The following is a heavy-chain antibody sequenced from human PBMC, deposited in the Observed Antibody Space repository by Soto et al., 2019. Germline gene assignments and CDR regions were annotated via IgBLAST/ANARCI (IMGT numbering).Heavy chain of an antibody. CDR1: GDSLSSSFYS. D-gene: IGHD1-26*01. CDR3: ARLTIILIVGRTDYYYYGMGV. CDR2: IYSSGST. Sequence: SETLSLTCNVSGDSLSSSFYSWAWIRQPPGKGLEWIGTIYSSGSTFYNPSLKSRVATSVDASKNQFSLRLSSVTAADTAVYYSARLTIILIVGRTDYYYYGMGVWGQGTTVTISS. V-gene: IGHV4-39*01. J-gene: IGHJ6*02.